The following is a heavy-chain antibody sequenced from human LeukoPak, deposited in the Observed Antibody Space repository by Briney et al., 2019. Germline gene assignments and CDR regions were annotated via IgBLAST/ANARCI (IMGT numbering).Heavy chain of an antibody. CDR1: GGSISSYY. CDR2: IYYSGST. V-gene: IGHV4-59*01. D-gene: IGHD3-9*01. CDR3: ARDMLTLEGDALDI. Sequence: SETLSLTCTVSGGSISSYYWTWIRQPPGKGLQWIGYIYYSGSTNYNPSLKSRVTISLDTSKKQFSLKLSSVTAADTAVYYCARDMLTLEGDALDIWGQGTMVTVSS. J-gene: IGHJ3*02.